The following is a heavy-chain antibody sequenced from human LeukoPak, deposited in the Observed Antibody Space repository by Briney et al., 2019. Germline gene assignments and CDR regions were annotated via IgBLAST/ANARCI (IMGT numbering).Heavy chain of an antibody. D-gene: IGHD3-16*02. CDR3: ASFASNLIGLDY. Sequence: PGGSLRLSCAASGFTFSFYNMNWVRQAPGKGLEWVSSISSSSSYIYYADSVKGRFTISRDNAKNSLYLQMNSLRAEDTAVYYCASFASNLIGLDYWGQGTLVTVSS. V-gene: IGHV3-21*01. CDR1: GFTFSFYN. CDR2: ISSSSSYI. J-gene: IGHJ4*02.